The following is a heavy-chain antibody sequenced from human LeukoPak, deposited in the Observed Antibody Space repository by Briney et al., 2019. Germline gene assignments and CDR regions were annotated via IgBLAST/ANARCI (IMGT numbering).Heavy chain of an antibody. Sequence: SETLSLTCTVSGGSISSSSYYWGWLRQPPGKGLEWIGSIYYSGSTYYNPSLQSRVIISVDTSKSQFSLKLSSVTAADTAVYYCARVTAARGVIFDYWGQGTLVTVSS. CDR1: GGSISSSSYY. D-gene: IGHD3-10*01. J-gene: IGHJ4*02. CDR2: IYYSGST. CDR3: ARVTAARGVIFDY. V-gene: IGHV4-39*07.